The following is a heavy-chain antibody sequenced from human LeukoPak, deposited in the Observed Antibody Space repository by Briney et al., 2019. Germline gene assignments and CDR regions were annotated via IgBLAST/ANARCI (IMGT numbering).Heavy chain of an antibody. D-gene: IGHD5-24*01. CDR2: ISYDGSNK. V-gene: IGHV3-30*03. Sequence: GGSLRLSCAASGFTFSSYGMHWVRQAPGKGLEWVAVISYDGSNKYYADSVKGRFTISRDNSKNTLYLQMNSLRAEDTAVYYCARDTSRDGYNYFFDYWGQGTLVTVSS. CDR1: GFTFSSYG. CDR3: ARDTSRDGYNYFFDY. J-gene: IGHJ4*02.